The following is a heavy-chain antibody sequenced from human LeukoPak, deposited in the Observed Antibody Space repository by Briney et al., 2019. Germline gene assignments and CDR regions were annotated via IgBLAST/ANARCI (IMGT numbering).Heavy chain of an antibody. CDR2: INTDGSST. D-gene: IGHD6-19*01. Sequence: GGSLRLSCAASGFTFSSYWMHWVRQAPGKGLVWVSRINTDGSSTSYADSVKGRFTVSRDNSKNTLYLQMNSLRVEDTAVYYCARDSSSGWYHDSWGQGTLVTVSS. V-gene: IGHV3-74*01. CDR3: ARDSSSGWYHDS. J-gene: IGHJ4*02. CDR1: GFTFSSYW.